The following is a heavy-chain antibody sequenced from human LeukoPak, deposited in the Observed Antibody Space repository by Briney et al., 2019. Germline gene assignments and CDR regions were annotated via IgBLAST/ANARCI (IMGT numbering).Heavy chain of an antibody. CDR3: AGLIPTGTTHWFDP. J-gene: IGHJ5*02. CDR2: ISGGGST. Sequence: PGGSLRLSCAASGFTFGSYAMSWVRQAPEEGLEWVSTISGGGSTFYRDSVRGRFTITRDNSKSTVYLQMNSLRVEDTAVYYCAGLIPTGTTHWFDPWGQGTLVTVSS. CDR1: GFTFGSYA. V-gene: IGHV3-23*01. D-gene: IGHD1-1*01.